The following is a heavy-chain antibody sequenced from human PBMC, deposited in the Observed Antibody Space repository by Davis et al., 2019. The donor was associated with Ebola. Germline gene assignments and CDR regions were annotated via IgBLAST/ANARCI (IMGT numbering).Heavy chain of an antibody. CDR1: GFTFSGYW. CDR2: IKSDGSSI. Sequence: PGGSLRLSCAGSGFTFSGYWMHWVRQAAGKGLVWVSRIKSDGSSISYADSVKGRFTISRDNAENTLYLQMNSLRVEDTAVYYCANYGDSFDYWGQGTLVTVSS. V-gene: IGHV3-74*01. CDR3: ANYGDSFDY. J-gene: IGHJ4*02. D-gene: IGHD4-17*01.